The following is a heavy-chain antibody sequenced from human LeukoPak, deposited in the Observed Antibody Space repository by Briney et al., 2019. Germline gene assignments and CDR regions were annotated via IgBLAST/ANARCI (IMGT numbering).Heavy chain of an antibody. CDR2: IYYSGST. Sequence: PSETLSLTCTVSGGSISSYYWSWIRQPPGKGLEWIGYIYYSGSTNYNPSLKSRVTISVDTSKNQFSLKLSSVTAADTAVYYCARQGYYDSSGYYLWGQGTLVTVSS. CDR1: GGSISSYY. V-gene: IGHV4-59*08. D-gene: IGHD3-22*01. CDR3: ARQGYYDSSGYYL. J-gene: IGHJ4*02.